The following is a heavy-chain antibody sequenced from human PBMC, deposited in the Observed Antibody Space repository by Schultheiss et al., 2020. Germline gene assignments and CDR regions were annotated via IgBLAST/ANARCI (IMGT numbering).Heavy chain of an antibody. CDR2: ISGSGGST. J-gene: IGHJ6*02. Sequence: GGSLRLSCAASGFSFVNHAMSWVRQAPGKGLEWVSAISGSGGSTYYADSVKGRFTISRDNSKNTLYLQMNSLRAEDTAVYYCASPSPVVVPAAMDYYYYGMDVWGQGTTVNGSS. D-gene: IGHD2-2*01. CDR3: ASPSPVVVPAAMDYYYYGMDV. V-gene: IGHV3-23*01. CDR1: GFSFVNHA.